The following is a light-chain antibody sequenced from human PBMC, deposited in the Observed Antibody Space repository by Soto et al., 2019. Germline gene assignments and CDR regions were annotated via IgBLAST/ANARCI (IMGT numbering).Light chain of an antibody. CDR1: QGISNW. Sequence: DIQMTQSPSSVSASVGDRVSITCRASQGISNWLAWYQQKPGRAPKLLIYTGSSLQSGVPSRFSGTVSVTDFTLTISSLQPEDVATYYCQQANSFPLTFGGGTKVEIK. CDR3: QQANSFPLT. CDR2: TGS. J-gene: IGKJ4*01. V-gene: IGKV1-12*01.